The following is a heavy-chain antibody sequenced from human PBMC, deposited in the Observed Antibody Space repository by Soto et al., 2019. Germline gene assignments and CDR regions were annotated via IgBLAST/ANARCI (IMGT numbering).Heavy chain of an antibody. CDR2: INHSGST. V-gene: IGHV4-34*01. D-gene: IGHD1-7*01. Sequence: QVQIQQWGAGLLKPSETLSLTCAVYGGSFSGYYWSWIRQPPGKGLEWIGEINHSGSTNYNPSLKSRVTISVDTTKNQFSLKLSSVTAADTAVYYCERGMGNWNYRYYFDYWGQGTLVTVSS. CDR3: ERGMGNWNYRYYFDY. J-gene: IGHJ4*02. CDR1: GGSFSGYY.